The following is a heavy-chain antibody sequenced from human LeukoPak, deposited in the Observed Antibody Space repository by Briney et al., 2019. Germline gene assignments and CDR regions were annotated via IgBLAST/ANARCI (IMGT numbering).Heavy chain of an antibody. Sequence: GGSLRLSCAASGFTFINYAMHWVRQAPGKGLDWVAVISDDGSSNNYADSVKGRFTISRDNSKSTLYLQMNSLRAEDTAVYYCAKDDNYYGSGSYLDWGQGTLVTVSS. J-gene: IGHJ4*02. D-gene: IGHD3-10*01. CDR1: GFTFINYA. V-gene: IGHV3-30-3*01. CDR3: AKDDNYYGSGSYLD. CDR2: ISDDGSSN.